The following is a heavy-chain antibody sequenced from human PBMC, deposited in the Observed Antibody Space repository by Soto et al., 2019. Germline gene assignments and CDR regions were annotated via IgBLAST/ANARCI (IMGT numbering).Heavy chain of an antibody. CDR3: ATLPLVGDPKAGF. Sequence: QLQLQESGPGLVKPSETLSLTCTVSGGSISSTNYYWGWIRQPPGKGLEWIGTIYYSGSTYYNSSLKSRVTISVDTSKNQFSLNLTSVTAADTAVYFCATLPLVGDPKAGFWGQGTLVTVSS. V-gene: IGHV4-39*01. CDR1: GGSISSTNYY. J-gene: IGHJ4*02. D-gene: IGHD4-17*01. CDR2: IYYSGST.